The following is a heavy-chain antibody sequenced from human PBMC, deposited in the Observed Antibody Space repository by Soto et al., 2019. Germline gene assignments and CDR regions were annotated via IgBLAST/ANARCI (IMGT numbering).Heavy chain of an antibody. CDR2: IYCDDDK. CDR1: GFSLSTSGVG. CDR3: AHRGYYYDSSGPQFDP. V-gene: IGHV2-5*02. J-gene: IGHJ5*02. D-gene: IGHD3-22*01. Sequence: QITLKESGPTLVKPTQTLTLTCTFSGFSLSTSGVGVGWIRQPPGKALEWLALIYCDDDKRYSTSLKSRLTITKDTSKNQGVLTMTNMDPVDTATYYCAHRGYYYDSSGPQFDPCGQGTLVTVSS.